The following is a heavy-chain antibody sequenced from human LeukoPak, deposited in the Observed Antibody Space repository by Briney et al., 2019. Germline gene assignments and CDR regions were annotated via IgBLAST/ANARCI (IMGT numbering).Heavy chain of an antibody. CDR1: GFTFSSYA. J-gene: IGHJ4*02. D-gene: IGHD7-27*01. CDR2: ISGSGGST. CDR3: AKMQGPINWGFNGY. V-gene: IGHV3-23*01. Sequence: GGSLRLSCAASGFTFSSYAMSWVRQAPGKGLEWVSAISGSGGSTYYADSAKGRFTISRDNSKNTLYLQMNSLRAEDTAVYYCAKMQGPINWGFNGYWGQGTLVTVSS.